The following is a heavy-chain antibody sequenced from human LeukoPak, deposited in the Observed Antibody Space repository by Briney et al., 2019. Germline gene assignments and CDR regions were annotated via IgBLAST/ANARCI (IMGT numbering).Heavy chain of an antibody. Sequence: GGSLRLSCSASGFTFSSYSMNWVRQAPGKGLEWVSSISSSSSYIYYADSVKGRFTISRDNAKNSLYLQMNSLVADDTAVYYCARNAAFLEWLALDYWGQGTLVTVSS. V-gene: IGHV3-21*01. CDR1: GFTFSSYS. CDR2: ISSSSSYI. D-gene: IGHD3-3*02. CDR3: ARNAAFLEWLALDY. J-gene: IGHJ4*02.